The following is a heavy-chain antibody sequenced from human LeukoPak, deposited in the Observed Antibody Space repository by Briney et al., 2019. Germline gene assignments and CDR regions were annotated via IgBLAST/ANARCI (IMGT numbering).Heavy chain of an antibody. D-gene: IGHD3-10*01. J-gene: IGHJ4*02. Sequence: GGSLRLSCAASGFTFSSYSMNWVRQAPGKGLEWVSSISSSSSYIYYADSVKGRFTISRDNAKNSLYLQMNSLRAEDTAVYYCARGLHGWFGELDYWGQGTLVTVSS. CDR2: ISSSSSYI. CDR3: ARGLHGWFGELDY. V-gene: IGHV3-21*01. CDR1: GFTFSSYS.